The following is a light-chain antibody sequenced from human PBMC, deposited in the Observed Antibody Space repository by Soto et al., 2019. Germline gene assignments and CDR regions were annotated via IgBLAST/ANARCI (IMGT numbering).Light chain of an antibody. CDR3: QQSNSTPRT. CDR2: AAS. V-gene: IGKV1-39*01. J-gene: IGKJ1*01. Sequence: DIQMTQSPSSLSASVGDRVTITCRASQSISSYLNWYQQKPGKAPKVLISAASTLQSGVPSRFSGSGSGTDFTLTIISLQPEDFATYYCQQSNSTPRTFGQGTKVEIK. CDR1: QSISSY.